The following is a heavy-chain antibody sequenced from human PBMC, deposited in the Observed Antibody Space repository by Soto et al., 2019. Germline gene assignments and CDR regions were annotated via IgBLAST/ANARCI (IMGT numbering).Heavy chain of an antibody. Sequence: SGPTLVSPTETLTLTCTFSGFSITSPGMSVSWIRQPPGRALEWLALIERDDDDKYYSTSLKTRLTISKDTRKNQGVRTMANMDPAYTATYYCARSIRGPRKFNGMDVWGQGT. CDR2: IERDDDDK. CDR1: GFSITSPGMS. CDR3: ARSIRGPRKFNGMDV. J-gene: IGHJ6*02. V-gene: IGHV2-70*13. D-gene: IGHD1-20*01.